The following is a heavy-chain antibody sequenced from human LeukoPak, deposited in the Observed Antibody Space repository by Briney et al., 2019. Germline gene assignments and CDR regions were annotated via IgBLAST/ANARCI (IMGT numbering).Heavy chain of an antibody. CDR2: IYFTGST. Sequence: SETLSLTCTVSGDSISSTSHYWDWIRQPPGKGLEWIGNIYFTGSTYYCPSLKSRVTISVDRSKNQFSLKLSSVTAADTAIYYCARWRSQQSEFDLWGQGTLATISS. D-gene: IGHD3-3*01. CDR1: GDSISSTSHY. J-gene: IGHJ4*02. V-gene: IGHV4-39*01. CDR3: ARWRSQQSEFDL.